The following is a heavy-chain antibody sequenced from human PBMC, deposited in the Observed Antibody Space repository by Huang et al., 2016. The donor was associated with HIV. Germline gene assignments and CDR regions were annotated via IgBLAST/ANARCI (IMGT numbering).Heavy chain of an antibody. CDR3: ARQGGGDFVVEPTGLGAFDI. CDR2: SYPGYSDT. CDR1: GYPFIGYW. Sequence: EVQLVQSGAVVKKPGESLKISCKGSGYPFIGYWVGWVRQMPGKGLEWRGISYPGYSDTTISPAFQGQVTISADKSISTAYLQWSGLKASDTAMYYCARQGGGDFVVEPTGLGAFDIWGQGTMVTVSS. D-gene: IGHD2-2*01. J-gene: IGHJ3*02. V-gene: IGHV5-51*01.